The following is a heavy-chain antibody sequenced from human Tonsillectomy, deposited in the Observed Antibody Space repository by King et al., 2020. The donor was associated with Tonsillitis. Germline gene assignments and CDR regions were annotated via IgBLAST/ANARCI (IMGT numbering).Heavy chain of an antibody. D-gene: IGHD3-16*01. Sequence: VQLQQWGAGLLKPSETLSLTCAVYGGSFSGYYWSWIRQSPGKGLEWIGEIKHSGSTNYNPSLKSRVTISVDTSKNHFSLKQSSVTAADTAVYYCARGGYTYAYRNDAFDIWGQGTMVTVSS. CDR3: ARGGYTYAYRNDAFDI. CDR2: IKHSGST. CDR1: GGSFSGYY. J-gene: IGHJ3*02. V-gene: IGHV4-34*01.